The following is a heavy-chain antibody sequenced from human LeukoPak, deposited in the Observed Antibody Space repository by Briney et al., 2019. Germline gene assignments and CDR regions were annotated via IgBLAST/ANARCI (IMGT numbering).Heavy chain of an antibody. CDR3: ARDRKGLFDY. CDR1: GFTVSSNY. Sequence: GSLRLSCAASGFTVSSNYMSWVGQAPGKGLEWVSVIYSGGSTYYADSVKGRFTISRDNSKNTLYLQMNSLRAEDTAVYYCARDRKGLFDYWGQGTLVTVSS. J-gene: IGHJ4*02. CDR2: IYSGGST. V-gene: IGHV3-53*01.